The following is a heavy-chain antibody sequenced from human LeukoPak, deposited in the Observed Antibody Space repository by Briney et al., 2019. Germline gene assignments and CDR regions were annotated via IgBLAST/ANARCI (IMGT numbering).Heavy chain of an antibody. CDR1: GFTFSSYS. V-gene: IGHV3-21*01. CDR3: ARDQDIAVAGTSLDY. J-gene: IGHJ4*02. D-gene: IGHD6-19*01. Sequence: GGSLRLSCAASGFTFSSYSMNWVRQAPGKGLEWVSSISSSSSYIYYADSVKGRFTISRDNAKNSLYLQMNSLRAEDTAVYYCARDQDIAVAGTSLDYWGQGTLVTVSS. CDR2: ISSSSSYI.